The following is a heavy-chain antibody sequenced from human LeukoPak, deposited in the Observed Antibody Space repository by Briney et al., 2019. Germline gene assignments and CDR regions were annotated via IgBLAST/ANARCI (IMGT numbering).Heavy chain of an antibody. Sequence: GGSLRLSCVASGFTFSSYAMNWVRQAPGKGLEWVSTISGSGGSTYYADSVKGRFTISRDNSKNTLYLQMDSLRAEDTAVYYCAKRATSSGWGAPIDYWGQGALVTVSS. V-gene: IGHV3-23*01. CDR2: ISGSGGST. J-gene: IGHJ4*02. CDR1: GFTFSSYA. CDR3: AKRATSSGWGAPIDY. D-gene: IGHD6-19*01.